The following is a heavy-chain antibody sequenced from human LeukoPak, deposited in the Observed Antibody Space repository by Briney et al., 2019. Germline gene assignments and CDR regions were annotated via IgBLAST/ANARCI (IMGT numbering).Heavy chain of an antibody. J-gene: IGHJ5*02. Sequence: SETLSLTCTVSGGSISSYYWSWIRQPAGKGLEWIGRIYTSGSTNYNPSLKSRVTMSVDTSKNQFSLKLSSVTAADTAVYYCARGRYCSGGSCYSKEYNWFDPWGQGTLVTVYS. CDR2: IYTSGST. CDR1: GGSISSYY. V-gene: IGHV4-4*07. CDR3: ARGRYCSGGSCYSKEYNWFDP. D-gene: IGHD2-15*01.